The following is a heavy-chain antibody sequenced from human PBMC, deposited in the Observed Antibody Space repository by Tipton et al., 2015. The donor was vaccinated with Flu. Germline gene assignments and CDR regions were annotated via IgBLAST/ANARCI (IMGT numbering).Heavy chain of an antibody. V-gene: IGHV3-48*03. CDR1: GFTFSSYE. J-gene: IGHJ4*02. CDR2: ISSSGSTI. CDR3: AGETQWSNFDY. Sequence: SLRLSCAASGFTFSSYEMNWVRQAPGRGLEWVAYISSSGSTIYYADSVKGRFTISRDNAENSMYLLMNSLRAEDTAVYYCAGETQWSNFDYWGQGTLISVSS. D-gene: IGHD6-19*01.